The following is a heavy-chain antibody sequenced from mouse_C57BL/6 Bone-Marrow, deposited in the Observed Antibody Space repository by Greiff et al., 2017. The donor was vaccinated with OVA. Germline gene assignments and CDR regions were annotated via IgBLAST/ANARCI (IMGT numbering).Heavy chain of an antibody. Sequence: VQLQQSGAELVRPGSSVKMSCKTSGYTFTSYGINWVKQRPGQGLEWIGYIYTGNGYTEYNEKFKGKATLTSDTSSSTAYMQLSSLTSEDSVIYFCARSRGNYVDYFDSWGQGTTLTVSS. J-gene: IGHJ2*01. D-gene: IGHD2-1*01. V-gene: IGHV1-58*01. CDR2: IYTGNGYT. CDR1: GYTFTSYG. CDR3: ARSRGNYVDYFDS.